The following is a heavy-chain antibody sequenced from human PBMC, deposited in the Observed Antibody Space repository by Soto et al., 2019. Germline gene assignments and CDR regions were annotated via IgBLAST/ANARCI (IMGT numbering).Heavy chain of an antibody. V-gene: IGHV1-69*17. J-gene: IGHJ4*02. CDR2: FIPIFNFT. CDR3: AREGRGKKAGYNGLVSLGY. Sequence: QVQLVQSGAEVKTPGSSLKVSCKVSGSRFSNYVISWVRQAPGHGLEWLGRFIPIFNFTKYAQNFQGRVTTTADKSTSTASLELSSLRSDDTALYYCAREGRGKKAGYNGLVSLGYWGQGTLGTVSS. D-gene: IGHD2-2*02. CDR1: GSRFSNYV.